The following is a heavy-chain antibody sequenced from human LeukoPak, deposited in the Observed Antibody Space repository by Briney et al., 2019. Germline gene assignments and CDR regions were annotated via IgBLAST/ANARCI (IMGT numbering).Heavy chain of an antibody. CDR2: INEDGSNK. V-gene: IGHV3-7*01. J-gene: IGHJ4*02. Sequence: GGSLRLSCTASGFSFSNHYMRWIRQAPGKGLEWVANINEDGSNKWHLGSVKGRFTVSRDNARNSLYLQMNSLRVEDTAVYYCASFYPFPATKKTYYYDSSGYYYLNYRGQGTLVTVSS. CDR1: GFSFSNHY. CDR3: ASFYPFPATKKTYYYDSSGYYYLNY. D-gene: IGHD3-22*01.